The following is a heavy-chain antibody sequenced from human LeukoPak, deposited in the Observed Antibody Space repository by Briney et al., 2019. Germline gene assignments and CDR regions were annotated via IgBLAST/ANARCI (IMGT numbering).Heavy chain of an antibody. CDR2: ISAYNGNT. Sequence: GASVKVSCKASGYTFTSYGISWVRQAPGQGLEWMGWISAYNGNTNYAQKLQGRVTMTTDTSTSTAYMELRSLRSDDTAVYYCARAPRYKHLVPRFDYWGQGSLVTVSS. D-gene: IGHD6-6*01. J-gene: IGHJ4*02. CDR1: GYTFTSYG. V-gene: IGHV1-18*01. CDR3: ARAPRYKHLVPRFDY.